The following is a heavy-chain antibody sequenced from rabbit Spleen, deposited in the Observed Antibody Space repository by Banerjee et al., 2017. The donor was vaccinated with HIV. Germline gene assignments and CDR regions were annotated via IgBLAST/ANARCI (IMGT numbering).Heavy chain of an antibody. CDR3: VRDLGYDDYSEKGYFNL. CDR2: INASTGKP. Sequence: QEQLVESGGGLVQPEGSLRLTCTASGFDFSTNYWISWVRQAPGKGLEWIACINASTGKPVYATWASGRFTISRTSSTTVTLRMTSLTAADRATYFCVRDLGYDDYSEKGYFNLWGQGTLVTVS. CDR1: GFDFSTNYW. D-gene: IGHD2-1*01. J-gene: IGHJ4*01. V-gene: IGHV1S45*01.